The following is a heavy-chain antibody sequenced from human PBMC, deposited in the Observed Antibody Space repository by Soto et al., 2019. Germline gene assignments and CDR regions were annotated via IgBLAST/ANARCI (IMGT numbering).Heavy chain of an antibody. CDR2: ISAYNGNT. CDR3: ASSYYRSGTPYYYGMDV. CDR1: GYTVTSYD. V-gene: IGHV1-18*01. D-gene: IGHD3-10*01. J-gene: IGHJ6*02. Sequence: ASVKVSCKASGYTVTSYDINWVRQATGQGLEWMGWISAYNGNTNYTQKLQDRVTMTTDTSTSTAYMELRSLRSDDTAVYYCASSYYRSGTPYYYGMDVWGQGTTVTVSS.